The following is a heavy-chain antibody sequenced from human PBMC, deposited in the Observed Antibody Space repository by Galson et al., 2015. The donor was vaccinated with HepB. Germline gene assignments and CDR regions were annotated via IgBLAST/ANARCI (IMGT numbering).Heavy chain of an antibody. CDR2: ITSDSTYI. CDR3: ARETITNYAMDV. CDR1: GFSVSSYR. Sequence: RPSCAGSGFSVSSYRMNWVRQAPGEGLDWVASITSDSTYIYYGESMEGRFTISRDHAGDSLSLQMNSLRAEDTGVYYCARETITNYAMDVWGQGTTVTVSS. D-gene: IGHD5-12*01. V-gene: IGHV3-21*01. J-gene: IGHJ6*02.